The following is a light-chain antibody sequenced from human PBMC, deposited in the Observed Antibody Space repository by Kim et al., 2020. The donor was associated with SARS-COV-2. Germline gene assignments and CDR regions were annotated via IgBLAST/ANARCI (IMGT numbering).Light chain of an antibody. CDR1: NIGGKS. CDR3: QVWEGSSDQPV. V-gene: IGLV3-21*01. J-gene: IGLJ7*01. CDR2: NDS. Sequence: SYELTQPPSVSVAPGKTARITCGGNNIGGKSVQWYQQKPGQAPIVVINNDSDRPSGIPERFSGSNSGNTATLTISRVEGGDEADYYCQVWEGSSDQPVFSGGTQLTVL.